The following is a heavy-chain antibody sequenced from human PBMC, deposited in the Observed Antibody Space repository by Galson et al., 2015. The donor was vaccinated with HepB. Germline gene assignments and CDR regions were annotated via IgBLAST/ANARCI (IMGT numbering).Heavy chain of an antibody. J-gene: IGHJ4*02. Sequence: LRLSCAASGFTFSNYAMSWVRQAPGKGLEWVSVISGSGDKTYYADSVKGRFTISRDNSKSTLYLQMNSLRAEDTALYYCAKPLVAISSAPGDYWGQGTLVTVSS. CDR3: AKPLVAISSAPGDY. D-gene: IGHD2-2*01. CDR2: ISGSGDKT. CDR1: GFTFSNYA. V-gene: IGHV3-23*01.